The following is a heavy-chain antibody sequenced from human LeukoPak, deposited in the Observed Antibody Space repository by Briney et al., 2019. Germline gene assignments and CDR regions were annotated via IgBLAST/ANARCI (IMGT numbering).Heavy chain of an antibody. CDR3: AKYPDHYYYYMDV. CDR2: ISGSGGTT. J-gene: IGHJ6*03. V-gene: IGHV3-23*01. Sequence: GGSLRLSCAVSGFTFSSYAMSWVRQAPGKGLEWVSVISGSGGTTYYSDSVKGRFTISRDNSKNTLYLQMNSLRAEDTAVYYCAKYPDHYYYYMDVWGKGTTVTVSS. CDR1: GFTFSSYA.